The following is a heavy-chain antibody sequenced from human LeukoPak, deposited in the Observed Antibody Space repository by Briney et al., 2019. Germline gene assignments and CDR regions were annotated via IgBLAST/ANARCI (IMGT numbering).Heavy chain of an antibody. J-gene: IGHJ4*02. CDR1: GFTFSSYV. D-gene: IGHD3-10*01. V-gene: IGHV3-23*01. CDR2: ISTDAGET. CDR3: AKGSGNGYGSGPFDY. Sequence: GGSLRLSCAASGFTFSSYVMSWVRQAPGKGLEWVSAISTDAGETHYADSVKGRITISRDNSKNTVSLQMSSLRAEDTALYYCAKGSGNGYGSGPFDYWGQGTLVTVSS.